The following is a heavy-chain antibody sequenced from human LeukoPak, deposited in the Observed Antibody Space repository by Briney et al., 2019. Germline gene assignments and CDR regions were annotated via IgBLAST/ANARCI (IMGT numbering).Heavy chain of an antibody. CDR1: GFTFSSYW. CDR3: ARVQGHPPNGLDV. D-gene: IGHD2-8*01. V-gene: IGHV3-74*01. CDR2: INSDGSST. Sequence: GGSLRLSCAASGFTFSSYWMHWVRQAPGKGLVWVSRINSDGSSTSYADSVKVRFTISRDNAKNTLYLQMNSLRAEDTAVYYCARVQGHPPNGLDVWGQGTMVTVSS. J-gene: IGHJ3*01.